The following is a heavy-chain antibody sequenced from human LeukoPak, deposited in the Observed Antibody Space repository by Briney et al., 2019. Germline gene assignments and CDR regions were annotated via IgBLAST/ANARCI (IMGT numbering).Heavy chain of an antibody. CDR1: GFTFSGYA. Sequence: GGSLRLSCAASGFTFSGYAMNWVRQAPGKGLEWVSHIYSSDTTYADSVKGRFTISRDNAKNSLYLQMNSLRDEDTAVYYCARGSLRARGEIDYWGQGTLVTVSS. J-gene: IGHJ4*02. D-gene: IGHD2-21*01. CDR3: ARGSLRARGEIDY. CDR2: IYSSDTT. V-gene: IGHV3-48*02.